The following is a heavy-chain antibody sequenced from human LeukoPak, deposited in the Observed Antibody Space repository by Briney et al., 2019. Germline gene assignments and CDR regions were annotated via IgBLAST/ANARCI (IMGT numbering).Heavy chain of an antibody. CDR1: GFTFSNYA. Sequence: GGSLRLPCVASGFTFSNYAMSWVRQAPGKGLEWVSAITGSGGITYYADSVKGRFTISRDNSKNTLYLQMNSLRAEDTAVYYCAKWGDYDVLTGYYDPDYWGQGTLVTVSS. V-gene: IGHV3-23*01. J-gene: IGHJ4*02. CDR2: ITGSGGIT. CDR3: AKWGDYDVLTGYYDPDY. D-gene: IGHD3-9*01.